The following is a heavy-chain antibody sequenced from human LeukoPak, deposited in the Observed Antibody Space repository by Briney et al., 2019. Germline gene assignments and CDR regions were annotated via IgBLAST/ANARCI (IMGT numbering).Heavy chain of an antibody. Sequence: PGGSLRLSCAASGFTFSSYEMNWVRQAPGKGLGWVSYISSGGTTVYYPDSVKGRFTISRDNAKSSLYLQMNSLRAEDTAVYYCAGGAGWLSDSWGRGTLVTVSS. J-gene: IGHJ5*01. CDR3: AGGAGWLSDS. CDR2: ISSGGTTV. D-gene: IGHD3-22*01. V-gene: IGHV3-48*03. CDR1: GFTFSSYE.